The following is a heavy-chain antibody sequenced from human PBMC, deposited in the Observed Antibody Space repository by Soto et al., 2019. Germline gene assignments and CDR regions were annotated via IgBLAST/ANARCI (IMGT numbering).Heavy chain of an antibody. V-gene: IGHV3-15*01. D-gene: IGHD5-12*01. CDR2: IKSKTDGGTT. J-gene: IGHJ3*02. CDR1: GFTFSNAW. Sequence: EVQLVESGGGLVKPGGSLRLSCAASGFTFSNAWMSWVRQAPGKGLEWVGRIKSKTDGGTTDYAAPVKGRFTISRDDSKNTLYLQMNSLKTEDTAVYYCTTTTDAKWPLSDAFDIWGQGTMVTVSS. CDR3: TTTTDAKWPLSDAFDI.